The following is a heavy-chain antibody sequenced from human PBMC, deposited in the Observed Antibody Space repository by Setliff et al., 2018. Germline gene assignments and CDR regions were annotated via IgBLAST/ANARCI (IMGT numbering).Heavy chain of an antibody. CDR2: IKSEIAGGTT. D-gene: IGHD2-8*01. Sequence: GGSLRLSCAASGFTFSEEWMSWVRQAPGKGLEWIGRIKSEIAGGTTDYGAPVKGRFSISRDDSKNTVYLQMSSLKIEDTAVYYCVHNADFIGTFNTWGQGTMVTVSS. CDR1: GFTFSEEW. V-gene: IGHV3-15*01. J-gene: IGHJ3*01. CDR3: VHNADFIGTFNT.